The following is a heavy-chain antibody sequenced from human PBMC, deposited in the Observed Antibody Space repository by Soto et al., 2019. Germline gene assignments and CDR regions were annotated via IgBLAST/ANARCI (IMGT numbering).Heavy chain of an antibody. CDR1: GGSLSSYY. V-gene: IGHV4-59*03. Sequence: SETLSLTCTVSGGSLSSYYWSWIRRPPGMGLEWIASISYSGTTNYNSSLKSRVTISIDTSKNQFSLKFNSVTAADTAVYYCAASYYAILTGHFAFDIWGHGTMVTV. D-gene: IGHD3-9*01. CDR3: AASYYAILTGHFAFDI. J-gene: IGHJ3*02. CDR2: ISYSGTT.